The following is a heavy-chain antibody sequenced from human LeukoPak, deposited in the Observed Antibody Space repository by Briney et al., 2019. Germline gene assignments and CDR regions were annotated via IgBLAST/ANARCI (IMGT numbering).Heavy chain of an antibody. V-gene: IGHV4-39*07. CDR3: ARDHPKYYFDY. J-gene: IGHJ4*02. Sequence: SETLSLTCTVSGGSISSSSYYWGWIRQPPGKGLEWIGSIYYSGSTYYNPSLKSRVTISVDTSKNQFSLKLSSVTAADTAVYYRARDHPKYYFDYWGQGTLVTVSS. CDR1: GGSISSSSYY. CDR2: IYYSGST.